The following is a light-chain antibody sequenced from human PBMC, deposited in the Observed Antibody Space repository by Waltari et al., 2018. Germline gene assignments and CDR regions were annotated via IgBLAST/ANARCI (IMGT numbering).Light chain of an antibody. Sequence: SYDLTQPPSVALSPGQTARITCGGDNIGSKNVNWFQQKPPQAPVLVIYYDTERPSGIPERFSGSKSGNTATLTLSGVEAGDEADYYCHMWDSSSDHHHDIFGSGTRLTVL. J-gene: IGLJ6*01. V-gene: IGLV3-21*01. CDR3: HMWDSSSDHHHDI. CDR2: YDT. CDR1: NIGSKN.